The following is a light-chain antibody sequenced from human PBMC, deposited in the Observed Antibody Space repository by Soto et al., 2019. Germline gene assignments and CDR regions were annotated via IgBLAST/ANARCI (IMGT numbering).Light chain of an antibody. CDR1: EDISSY. J-gene: IGKJ5*01. CDR3: QQFKNYPIT. CDR2: AAS. V-gene: IGKV1-9*01. Sequence: IPLTQSPSSLSESVGDRVTFTCGASEDISSYLVWYQQKPGAATKLLIYAASALHSGVPSRFSGSGSGTDFTLTISSLHPEDFAVYFCQQFKNYPITFGQGTRLQIK.